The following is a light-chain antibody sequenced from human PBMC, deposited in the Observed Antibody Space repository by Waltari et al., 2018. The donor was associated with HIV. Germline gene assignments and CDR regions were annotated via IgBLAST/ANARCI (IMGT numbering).Light chain of an antibody. Sequence: QSALTPPRSVSGSPGQSVTISCTGTRSDVGGYNSVSWYQQHPGKAPKFMIYDVSKRPSGVPDRFSGSKSGNTASLTISGLQAEDEADYYCCSYAGNYTLVFGGGTKLTVL. J-gene: IGLJ3*02. V-gene: IGLV2-11*01. CDR3: CSYAGNYTLV. CDR2: DVS. CDR1: RSDVGGYNS.